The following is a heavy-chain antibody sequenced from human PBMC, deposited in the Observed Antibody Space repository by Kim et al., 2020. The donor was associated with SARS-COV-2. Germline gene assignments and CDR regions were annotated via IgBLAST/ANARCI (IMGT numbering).Heavy chain of an antibody. Sequence: GGSLRLSCAASGFTFSSYSMNWVRQAPGKGLEWVSSISSSSSYIYYADSVKGRFTISRDNAKNSLYLQMNSLRAEDTAVYYCARAKKTAYYYYGMDVWGQGTTVTVSS. J-gene: IGHJ6*02. CDR3: ARAKKTAYYYYGMDV. CDR2: ISSSSSYI. V-gene: IGHV3-21*01. CDR1: GFTFSSYS.